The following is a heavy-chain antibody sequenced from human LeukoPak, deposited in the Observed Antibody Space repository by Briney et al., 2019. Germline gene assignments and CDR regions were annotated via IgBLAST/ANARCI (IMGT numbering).Heavy chain of an antibody. D-gene: IGHD6-19*01. J-gene: IGHJ4*02. CDR2: IYYSGST. CDR3: ARVVLGGWYYFDY. Sequence: SSETLSLTCTVSGGSFSSSSYYWGWIRQPPGKRLEWIGSIYYSGSTYYNPSLKSRVTISVDTSKNQFSLKLSSVTAADTAVYYCARVVLGGWYYFDYWGQGTLVTVSS. V-gene: IGHV4-39*07. CDR1: GGSFSSSSYY.